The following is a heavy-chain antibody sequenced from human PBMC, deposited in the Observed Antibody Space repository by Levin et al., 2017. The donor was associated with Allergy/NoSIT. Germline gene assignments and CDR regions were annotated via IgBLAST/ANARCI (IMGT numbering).Heavy chain of an antibody. Sequence: LRLSCAISGDSVSGDTVVWNWIRQSPSRGLEWLGRTYYRSKWYSDYAVSVKSRITINADTSKNQFSLQLKFVTPEDTAVYYCTREPHRYFDYWGQGTLVTVSS. CDR2: TYYRSKWYS. V-gene: IGHV6-1*01. CDR1: GDSVSGDTVV. CDR3: TREPHRYFDY. J-gene: IGHJ4*02.